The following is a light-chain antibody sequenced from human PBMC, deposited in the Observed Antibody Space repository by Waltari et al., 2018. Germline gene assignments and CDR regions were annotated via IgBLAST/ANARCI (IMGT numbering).Light chain of an antibody. Sequence: QLVVTQSPSASASLGASVKLTCTLSSGHGSYAIAWHQQQPQKGPRFLLRVNSDGSHNQGDAGPYRFSGSSSGAERYLIISSLQSEDEADYYCQTWDTDIVVFGGGTKLTV. CDR1: SGHGSYA. V-gene: IGLV4-69*01. CDR3: QTWDTDIVV. CDR2: VNSDGSH. J-gene: IGLJ2*01.